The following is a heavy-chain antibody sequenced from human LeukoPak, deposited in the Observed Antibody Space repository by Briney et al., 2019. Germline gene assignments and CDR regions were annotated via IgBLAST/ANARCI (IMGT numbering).Heavy chain of an antibody. CDR3: ARVRWLQSRDFDY. CDR2: IYYSGST. J-gene: IGHJ4*02. Sequence: SETLSLTCTVSGGSVSSGSYYWSWIRQPPGKGLEWIGYIYYSGSTNYNPSLKSRVTISVDTSKNQFSLKLSSVTAADTAVYYCARVRWLQSRDFDYWGQGTLVTVSS. V-gene: IGHV4-61*01. D-gene: IGHD5-24*01. CDR1: GGSVSSGSYY.